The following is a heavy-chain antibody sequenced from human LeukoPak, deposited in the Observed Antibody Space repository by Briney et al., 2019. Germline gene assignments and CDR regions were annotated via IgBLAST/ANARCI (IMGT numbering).Heavy chain of an antibody. Sequence: PSETLSLTCTVSGGSISSGDYYWSWIRQPPGKGLEWIGYIYYSGTTYYNPSLESRVTISLDTSKNLFSLKLSSVTAADTAVYYCAREVLRGDELAGWFDPWGQGTLVTVSS. CDR3: AREVLRGDELAGWFDP. CDR2: IYYSGTT. V-gene: IGHV4-30-4*01. D-gene: IGHD3-10*01. CDR1: GGSISSGDYY. J-gene: IGHJ5*02.